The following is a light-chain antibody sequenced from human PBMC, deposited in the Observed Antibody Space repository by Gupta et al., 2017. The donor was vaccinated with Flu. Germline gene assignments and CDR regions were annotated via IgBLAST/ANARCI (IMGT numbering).Light chain of an antibody. CDR1: QSINSG. CDR3: QQSYSTPRFS. V-gene: IGKV1-39*01. CDR2: AAS. J-gene: IGKJ2*03. Sequence: DIQMTQSPSSLSASVGDIVTITCRASQSINSGLNWYQQKPGKAPKLLIYAASSLQSGVPSRFSGSGSGTDFTLTISSLQPEDFATYYCQQSYSTPRFSFGQGTKLEIK.